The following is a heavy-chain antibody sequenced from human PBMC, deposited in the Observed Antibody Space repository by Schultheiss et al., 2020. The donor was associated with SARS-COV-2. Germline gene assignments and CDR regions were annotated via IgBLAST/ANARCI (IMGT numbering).Heavy chain of an antibody. CDR3: AKDFVGYSSGWYVFDY. CDR1: GFTFSDYS. D-gene: IGHD6-19*01. V-gene: IGHV3-21*04. CDR2: VSSSSGYI. J-gene: IGHJ4*02. Sequence: GESLKISCAASGFTFSDYSMNWVRQAPGKGLEWVSSVSSSSGYIYYADSVKGRFTISRDNAKNSLYLQMNSLRAEDTAVYYCAKDFVGYSSGWYVFDYWGQGTLVTVSS.